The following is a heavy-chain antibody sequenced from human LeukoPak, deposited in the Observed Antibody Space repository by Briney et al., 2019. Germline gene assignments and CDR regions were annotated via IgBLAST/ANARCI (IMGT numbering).Heavy chain of an antibody. Sequence: ASVKVSCKASGYTFTGYYMHWVRQAPGQGLEWMGWISAYNGNTNYAQKLQGRVTMTTDTSTSTAYMELRSLRSDDTAVYYCASSSTHYWYFDLWGRGTLVTVSS. CDR2: ISAYNGNT. CDR1: GYTFTGYY. CDR3: ASSSTHYWYFDL. V-gene: IGHV1-18*04. J-gene: IGHJ2*01. D-gene: IGHD6-13*01.